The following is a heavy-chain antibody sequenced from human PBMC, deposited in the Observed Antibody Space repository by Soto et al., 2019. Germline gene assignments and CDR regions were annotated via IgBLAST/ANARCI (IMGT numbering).Heavy chain of an antibody. J-gene: IGHJ4*02. CDR1: GFTFSSYG. D-gene: IGHD6-19*01. Sequence: QVQLVESGGGVVQPGRSLRLSCAASGFTFSSYGMHWVRQAPGKGLEWVAVIWYDASNKYYADSVKGPFTISRDNSKNTLYLQMNSLRAEDTAVYYCARDCAGYSSGWYQRGGFDYWGQGTLVTVSS. V-gene: IGHV3-33*01. CDR2: IWYDASNK. CDR3: ARDCAGYSSGWYQRGGFDY.